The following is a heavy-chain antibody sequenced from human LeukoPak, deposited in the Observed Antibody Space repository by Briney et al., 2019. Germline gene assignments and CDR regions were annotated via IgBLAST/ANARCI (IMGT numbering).Heavy chain of an antibody. V-gene: IGHV1-69*04. CDR1: GGTFSSYA. D-gene: IGHD2-15*01. Sequence: GASVKVSCKASGGTFSSYAISWVRQAPGQGLEWMGRIILILGIANYAQKFQGRVTITADKSTSTAYMELSSLRSEDTAVYYCAIASSGGSCYPLCYYGMDVWGQGTTVTVSS. CDR3: AIASSGGSCYPLCYYGMDV. CDR2: IILILGIA. J-gene: IGHJ6*02.